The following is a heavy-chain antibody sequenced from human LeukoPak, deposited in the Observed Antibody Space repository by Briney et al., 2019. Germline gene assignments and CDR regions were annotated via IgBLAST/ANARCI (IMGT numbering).Heavy chain of an antibody. Sequence: PGGSLTLSCAASGFTFSSYAMSWVRQAPGKGLEWVSGISGSAINTYYADSVKGRFTISRDNSQNTLYLQMSSLRAEDSAVYYCAKGDGSGTYYTRPSDYWGQGTLVTASS. V-gene: IGHV3-23*01. CDR2: ISGSAINT. D-gene: IGHD3-10*01. J-gene: IGHJ4*02. CDR3: AKGDGSGTYYTRPSDY. CDR1: GFTFSSYA.